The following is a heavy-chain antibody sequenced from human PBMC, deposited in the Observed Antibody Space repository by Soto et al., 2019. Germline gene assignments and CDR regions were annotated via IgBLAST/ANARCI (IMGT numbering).Heavy chain of an antibody. D-gene: IGHD3-9*01. CDR1: GNTFPNYA. CDR3: ARHVPSYYDILTGYGGMDV. J-gene: IGHJ6*02. V-gene: IGHV5-51*01. CDR2: IYPGDSDT. Sequence: ASVKVSCKASGNTFPNYAIHWVRQMPGKGLEWMGIIYPGDSDTRYSPSFQGQVTISADKSISTAYLQWSSLKASDTAMYYCARHVPSYYDILTGYGGMDVWGQGTTVTVSS.